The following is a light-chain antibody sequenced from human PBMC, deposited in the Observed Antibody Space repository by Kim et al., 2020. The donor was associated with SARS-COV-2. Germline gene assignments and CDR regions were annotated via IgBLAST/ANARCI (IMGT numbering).Light chain of an antibody. Sequence: GQSVTFSSTGTSSDIGDYTYVSWYQHHPGQAPKLMIYEVSKRPSGVPDRFSGSKSGNTASLTVSGLQAEDEADYFCSSYAGSNSWVFGGGTQLTVL. J-gene: IGLJ3*02. CDR3: SSYAGSNSWV. CDR1: SSDIGDYTY. CDR2: EVS. V-gene: IGLV2-8*01.